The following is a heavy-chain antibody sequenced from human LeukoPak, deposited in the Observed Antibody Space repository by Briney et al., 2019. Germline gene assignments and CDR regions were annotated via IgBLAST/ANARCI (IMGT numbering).Heavy chain of an antibody. D-gene: IGHD6-19*01. J-gene: IGHJ4*02. CDR1: GGTFSSYA. V-gene: IGHV1-69*05. CDR2: IIPIFGTA. Sequence: SVTVSCKASGGTFSSYALSWVRQAPGQGLEWMGGIIPIFGTANYAQKFQGRVTITTDESTSTAYMELSSLRYEDTAVYYCAREVSVAGWDFDYWGQGTLVTVSS. CDR3: AREVSVAGWDFDY.